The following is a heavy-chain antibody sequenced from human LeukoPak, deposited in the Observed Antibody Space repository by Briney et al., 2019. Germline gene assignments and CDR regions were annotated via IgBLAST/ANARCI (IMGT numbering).Heavy chain of an antibody. J-gene: IGHJ5*02. CDR1: GFTFSSYA. CDR3: AKDYGDYSYNWFDP. D-gene: IGHD4-17*01. V-gene: IGHV3-23*01. CDR2: ISGSGGST. Sequence: GVLRLSCAASGFTFSSYAMSWVRQAPGKGLEWVSAISGSGGSTYYADSVKGRFTISRDNSKNTLYLKMNSLRAEDTAVYYCAKDYGDYSYNWFDPWGQGTLVTVSS.